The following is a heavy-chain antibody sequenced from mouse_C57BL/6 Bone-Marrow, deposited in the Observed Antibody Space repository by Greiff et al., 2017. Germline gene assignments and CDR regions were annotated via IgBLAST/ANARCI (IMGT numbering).Heavy chain of an antibody. CDR1: GFTFSSSA. CDR2: ISDGGSYT. J-gene: IGHJ4*01. V-gene: IGHV5-4*01. D-gene: IGHD2-10*02. CDR3: ARERYDYYAMDY. Sequence: EVQLVESGGGLVKPGGSLKLSCAASGFTFSSSAMSWVRQTPEKRLEWVATISDGGSYTYYPDNVKGRFTISRDNAKNNLYLQMSHLKSEDTAMYYCARERYDYYAMDYWGQGTSVTVAS.